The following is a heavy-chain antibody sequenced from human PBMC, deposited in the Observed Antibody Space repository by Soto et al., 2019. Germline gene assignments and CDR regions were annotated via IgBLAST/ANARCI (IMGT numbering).Heavy chain of an antibody. Sequence: AYVSYRACGSTFSSVAIGRVRQPPRQGLEWMGGISAYNGNTNYAQKLQGRVTMTTDTSTSTAYMELRSLRSDDTAVYYCAGEYSLPYYSTGMAGWGKGTTV. CDR3: AGEYSLPYYSTGMAG. D-gene: IGHD3-22*01. CDR1: GSTFSSVA. V-gene: IGHV1-18*01. J-gene: IGHJ6*03. CDR2: ISAYNGNT.